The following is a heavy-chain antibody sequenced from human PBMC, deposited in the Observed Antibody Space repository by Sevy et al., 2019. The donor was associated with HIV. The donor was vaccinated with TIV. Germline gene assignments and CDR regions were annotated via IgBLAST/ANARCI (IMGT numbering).Heavy chain of an antibody. J-gene: IGHJ5*02. CDR3: ARQIDGSGTSNWLDP. V-gene: IGHV5-51*01. Sequence: GESLKISCQGGGSSFNNHWIAWVRQMPGKGLEWMGIIYPGNSDSRYSPSFQGQVTMSADPSISTAYLQWRSLKASDTAIYYCARQIDGSGTSNWLDPWGQGTLVTVSS. CDR1: GSSFNNHW. CDR2: IYPGNSDS. D-gene: IGHD3-10*01.